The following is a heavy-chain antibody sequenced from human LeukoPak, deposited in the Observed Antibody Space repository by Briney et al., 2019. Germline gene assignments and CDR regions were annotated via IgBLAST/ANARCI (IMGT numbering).Heavy chain of an antibody. Sequence: GGSLRLSCAASGFTFSSYAMHWVRQAPGKGLEWVAVISYDGSNKYYADSVKGRFTISRDNSKNTLYLQMNSPRAEDTAVYYCARGNYYDSSGYPMDVWGQGTTVTVSS. CDR2: ISYDGSNK. CDR1: GFTFSSYA. D-gene: IGHD3-22*01. CDR3: ARGNYYDSSGYPMDV. J-gene: IGHJ6*01. V-gene: IGHV3-30-3*01.